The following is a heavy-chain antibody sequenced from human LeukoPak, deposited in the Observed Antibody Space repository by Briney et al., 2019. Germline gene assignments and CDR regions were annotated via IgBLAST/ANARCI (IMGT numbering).Heavy chain of an antibody. CDR2: ISSSGSTI. Sequence: GGSLRLSCAASGFTFSSYSMNWVRQAPGKGLEWVSYISSSGSTIYYADSVKGRFTISRDNAKNSLYLQMNSLRAEDTAVYYCAREGYGGVYNWFDPWGQGTLVTVSS. J-gene: IGHJ5*02. CDR3: AREGYGGVYNWFDP. D-gene: IGHD4-23*01. V-gene: IGHV3-48*04. CDR1: GFTFSSYS.